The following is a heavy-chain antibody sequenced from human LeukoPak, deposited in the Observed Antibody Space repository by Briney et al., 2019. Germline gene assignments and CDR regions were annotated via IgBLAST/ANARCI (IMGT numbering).Heavy chain of an antibody. V-gene: IGHV4-34*01. CDR2: INHSGST. CDR1: GGSFSGYY. J-gene: IGHJ5*02. Sequence: SETLSLTCAVYGGSFSGYYWSWIRQPPGKGLEWIGEINHSGSTNYNPSLKSRVTISVDTSKNQFSLKLSSVTAADTAVYYCARGGLRIVVVPAAKHWFDLWGQGTLVTVSS. D-gene: IGHD2-2*01. CDR3: ARGGLRIVVVPAAKHWFDL.